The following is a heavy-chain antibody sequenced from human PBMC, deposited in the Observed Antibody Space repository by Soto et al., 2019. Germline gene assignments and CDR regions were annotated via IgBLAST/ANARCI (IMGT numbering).Heavy chain of an antibody. J-gene: IGHJ1*01. CDR3: ATNGGYYDTSGTKYFPH. CDR1: GGSIRTGGYY. D-gene: IGHD3-10*01. CDR2: IYYSGTT. Sequence: SETLSLTCTVSGGSIRTGGYYWSWIRQHPGKGLECIGYIYYSGTTYYNPSLKSRITISVDASKSQFSLKLSSVTAADTAVYYCATNGGYYDTSGTKYFPHWGLGTLVTVSS. V-gene: IGHV4-31*02.